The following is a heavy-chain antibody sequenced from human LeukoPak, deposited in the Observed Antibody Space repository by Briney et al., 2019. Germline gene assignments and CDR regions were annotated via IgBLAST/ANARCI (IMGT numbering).Heavy chain of an antibody. D-gene: IGHD2-2*01. V-gene: IGHV4-59*12. CDR1: GGSISSYY. CDR3: ARASAGPPVYYYYYYMDV. CDR2: IYYSGST. J-gene: IGHJ6*03. Sequence: SETLSLTCTVSGGSISSYYWSWIRQPPGKGLEWIGYIYYSGSTNYNPSLKSRVTISVDTSKNQFSLKLSSVTAADTAVYYCARASAGPPVYYYYYYMDVWGKGTTVTVSS.